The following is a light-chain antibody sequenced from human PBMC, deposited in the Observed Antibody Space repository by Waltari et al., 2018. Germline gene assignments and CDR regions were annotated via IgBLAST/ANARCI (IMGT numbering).Light chain of an antibody. Sequence: QSALTQPAYVSGSPGQSITISCTGTSSDVGGYNYVSWYQRHPGKAPKLMIYDVSNRPSGVSNRFSGSKSGNTASLSISGLQAEDEGDYYCSSYTSSNIPYVVFGGGTKLTVL. CDR2: DVS. V-gene: IGLV2-14*03. CDR1: SSDVGGYNY. CDR3: SSYTSSNIPYVV. J-gene: IGLJ2*01.